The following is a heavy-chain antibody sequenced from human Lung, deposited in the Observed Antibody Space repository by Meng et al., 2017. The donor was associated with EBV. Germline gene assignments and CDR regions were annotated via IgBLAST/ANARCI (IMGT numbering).Heavy chain of an antibody. CDR2: INSDGTTT. CDR3: VRVDMG. Sequence: VQLVEAGGGLVQPGGSLRLSCGASGFTFSRSWMQWVRQAPGKGLVWVSRINSDGTTTTYADSVKGRFTISRDNARNTLYLQMNSLTAEDTGVYYCVRVDMGWGQGTLVTVSS. V-gene: IGHV3-74*01. J-gene: IGHJ4*02. D-gene: IGHD3-9*01. CDR1: GFTFSRSW.